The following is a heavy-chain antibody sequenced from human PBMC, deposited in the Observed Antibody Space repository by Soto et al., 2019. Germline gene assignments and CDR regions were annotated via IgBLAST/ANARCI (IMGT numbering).Heavy chain of an antibody. CDR1: GGTFSRHA. CDR3: ARGWGYDSNDYYYAY. Sequence: QLVQSGAEVRKPGSSVKVSCKASGGTFSRHAISWVRQAXGQGXXXMGGIIPIFGTANHAQKFQGRVTIIADESTSTVYMELSSLRSEDTAMYYCARGWGYDSNDYYYAYWGQGTLVIVSS. J-gene: IGHJ4*02. V-gene: IGHV1-69*01. CDR2: IIPIFGTA. D-gene: IGHD3-22*01.